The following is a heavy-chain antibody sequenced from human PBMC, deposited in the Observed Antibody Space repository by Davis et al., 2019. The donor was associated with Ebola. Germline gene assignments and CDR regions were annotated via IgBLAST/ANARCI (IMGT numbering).Heavy chain of an antibody. CDR1: GGSFSGYY. CDR2: INHSGST. J-gene: IGHJ6*02. CDR3: ARPRYCSSTSCYSYYYGMGV. D-gene: IGHD2-2*01. Sequence: MPSETLSLTCAVYGGSFSGYYWSWIRQPPGKGLEWIGEINHSGSTNYNPSLKSRVTISVDTSKNQFSLKLSSVTAADTAVYYCARPRYCSSTSCYSYYYGMGVWGQGTTVTVSS. V-gene: IGHV4-34*01.